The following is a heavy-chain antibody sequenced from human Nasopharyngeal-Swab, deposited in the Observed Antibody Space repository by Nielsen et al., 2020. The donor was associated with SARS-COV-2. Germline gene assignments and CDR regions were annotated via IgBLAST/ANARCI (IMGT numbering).Heavy chain of an antibody. D-gene: IGHD3-16*01. J-gene: IGHJ4*02. CDR2: INSAGSAT. V-gene: IGHV3-74*01. Sequence: GESLKISCVASGFTFRGYWMHWVRQAPGEGPVWVSHINSAGSATSYADSVKGRFTISRDNAKSTLYLQMNSLRGDDTTIYFCAKDFWGALDSWGQGTLVTVSS. CDR1: GFTFRGYW. CDR3: AKDFWGALDS.